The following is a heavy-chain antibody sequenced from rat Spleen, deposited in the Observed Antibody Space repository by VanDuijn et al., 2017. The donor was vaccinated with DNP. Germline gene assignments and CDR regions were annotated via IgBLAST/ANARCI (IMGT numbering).Heavy chain of an antibody. CDR3: AKWSSGLFAY. CDR1: GYTFTSYY. Sequence: QVQLQQSGAELAKPGSSVKVSCKASGYTFTSYYISWMKQTTGQGPEYIGYINMGSGGTNYNERFKDKATLTVDQSSSTAFMQLSSLTPDDFAVYFCAKWSSGLFAYWGQGTLVTVSS. V-gene: IGHV1-43*01. D-gene: IGHD4-3*01. CDR2: INMGSGGT. J-gene: IGHJ3*01.